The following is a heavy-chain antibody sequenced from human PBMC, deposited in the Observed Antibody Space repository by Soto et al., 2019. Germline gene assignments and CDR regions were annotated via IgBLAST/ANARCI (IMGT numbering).Heavy chain of an antibody. D-gene: IGHD3-16*01. CDR1: GGSFRGYF. V-gene: IGHV4-34*01. Sequence: PSETLSLTCAVSGGSFRGYFWSWIRQSPDKGLEWIGEINDSGSTYYNPSFESRLTISVDTSTSQISLRLTSVTAADSAVYYCQGGDFWGQGTRVTVSS. CDR3: QGGDF. J-gene: IGHJ4*02. CDR2: INDSGST.